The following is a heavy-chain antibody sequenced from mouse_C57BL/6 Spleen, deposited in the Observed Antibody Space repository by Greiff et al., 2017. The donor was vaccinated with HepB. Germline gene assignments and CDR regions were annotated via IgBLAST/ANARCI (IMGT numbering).Heavy chain of an antibody. CDR3: ARMGITTVVAPGFAY. V-gene: IGHV1-61*01. CDR1: GYTFTSYW. J-gene: IGHJ3*01. Sequence: QVQLQQPGAELVRPGSSVKLSCKASGYTFTSYWMDWVKQRPGQGLEWIGNIYPSDSETHYNQKFKDKATLTVDKSSSTAYMQLSSLTSEDSAVYYCARMGITTVVAPGFAYWGQGTLVTVSA. CDR2: IYPSDSET. D-gene: IGHD1-1*01.